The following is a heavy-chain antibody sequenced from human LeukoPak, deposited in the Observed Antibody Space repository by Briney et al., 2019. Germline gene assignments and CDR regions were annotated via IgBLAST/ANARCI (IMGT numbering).Heavy chain of an antibody. D-gene: IGHD2-2*01. Sequence: PSETLSLTCTVSGGSVSSYYWSWIRQPPGKRLEWIGYIYHSGSTNYNSSLKSRVTISVDTSKNQFSLKLSSVTAADTAVYYCARHAAFAEYQSHLTHFDYWGQGTLVTVSS. CDR3: ARHAAFAEYQSHLTHFDY. CDR1: GGSVSSYY. CDR2: IYHSGST. J-gene: IGHJ4*02. V-gene: IGHV4-59*08.